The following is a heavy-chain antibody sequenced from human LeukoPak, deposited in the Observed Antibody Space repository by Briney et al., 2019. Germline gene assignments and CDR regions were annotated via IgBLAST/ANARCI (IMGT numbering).Heavy chain of an antibody. CDR1: GGTFSSYA. V-gene: IGHV1-69*13. D-gene: IGHD5-24*01. J-gene: IGHJ4*02. CDR3: AREGHGDGYNYG. Sequence: GASVKVSCKASGGTFSSYAISWVRQAPGQGLEWMGGIIPIFDTANYAQKFQGRVTITADQSTSTAYMELSSLRSEDTAVYYCAREGHGDGYNYGWGQGTLVTVSS. CDR2: IIPIFDTA.